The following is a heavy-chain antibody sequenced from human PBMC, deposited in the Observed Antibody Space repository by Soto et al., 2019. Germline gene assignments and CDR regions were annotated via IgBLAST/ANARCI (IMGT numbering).Heavy chain of an antibody. Sequence: SETLSLTCAVSGGSISSGGYSWSWIRQPPGKGLEWIGYIYHSGSTYYNPSLKSRVTISVDRSKNQFSLKLSSVTAADTAVYYCARGMTTVTTCGYWGQGTLVTVSS. D-gene: IGHD4-4*01. J-gene: IGHJ4*02. CDR2: IYHSGST. V-gene: IGHV4-30-2*01. CDR3: ARGMTTVTTCGY. CDR1: GGSISSGGYS.